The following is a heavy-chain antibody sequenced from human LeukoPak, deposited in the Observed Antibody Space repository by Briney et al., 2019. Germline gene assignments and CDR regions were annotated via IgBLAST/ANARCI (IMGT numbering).Heavy chain of an antibody. D-gene: IGHD2-15*01. V-gene: IGHV3-48*03. Sequence: GGSLRLSCAASGFTFSTYEMNWVRQAPGKGLEWVSYITSSGSTIYYADSVKGRFTISRDNAKNSLYLQMNSLRAEDTAVYYCARGEVVTASLPDFYYYYMDVWGKGTTVTISS. CDR2: ITSSGSTI. CDR1: GFTFSTYE. CDR3: ARGEVVTASLPDFYYYYMDV. J-gene: IGHJ6*03.